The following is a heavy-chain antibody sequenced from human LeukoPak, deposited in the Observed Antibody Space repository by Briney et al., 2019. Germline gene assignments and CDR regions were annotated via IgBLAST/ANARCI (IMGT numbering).Heavy chain of an antibody. V-gene: IGHV1-69*04. Sequence: SVKVSCKASGGTFSSYAISWVRQAPGQGLEWMGRIIPILGIANYAQKFQGRVTITADKSTSTAYMELSSLRSEDTAVYYCARARGYDFWSGYWDYFDYWGQGTLVTVSS. D-gene: IGHD3-3*01. J-gene: IGHJ4*02. CDR1: GGTFSSYA. CDR3: ARARGYDFWSGYWDYFDY. CDR2: IIPILGIA.